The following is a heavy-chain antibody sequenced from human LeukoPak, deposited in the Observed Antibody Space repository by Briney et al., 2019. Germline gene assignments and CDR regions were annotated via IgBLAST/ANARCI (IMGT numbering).Heavy chain of an antibody. CDR1: GGTFSSYA. J-gene: IGHJ4*02. D-gene: IGHD6-6*01. CDR2: IIPIFGTA. CDR3: ARPRSPPVFSSIAAPPLDY. V-gene: IGHV1-69*01. Sequence: SVKVSWKASGGTFSSYAISWVRQAPGQGREWMGGIIPIFGTANYAQKFQGRVTITADESTSTAYMELSSLRSEDTAVYYCARPRSPPVFSSIAAPPLDYWGQGTLVTVSS.